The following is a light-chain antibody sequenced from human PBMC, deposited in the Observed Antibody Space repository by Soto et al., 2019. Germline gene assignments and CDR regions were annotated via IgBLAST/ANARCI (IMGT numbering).Light chain of an antibody. J-gene: IGKJ2*01. V-gene: IGKV3-20*01. Sequence: EIVLTQSPGTLSLSPGERATLSCRASQSVSRFYLAWYQQKPGQAPRLLIYGASSRATGVPDRFSGSGSGTDFTLTISRLEPEDLAVYYCQQYGSSPPYSFGQGTNLEIK. CDR3: QQYGSSPPYS. CDR2: GAS. CDR1: QSVSRFY.